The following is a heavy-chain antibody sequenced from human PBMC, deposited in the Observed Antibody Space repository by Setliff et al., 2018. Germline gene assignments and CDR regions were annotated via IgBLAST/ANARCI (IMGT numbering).Heavy chain of an antibody. CDR2: ISGSSTI. J-gene: IGHJ4*02. Sequence: PGGSLRLSCAASGFTFDDYAMHWVRQAPGKGLEWVSYISGSSTIYYADSVKGRFTISRDNAKNSLYLQMNSLRAEDTAVYYCARIDLGGSGYPDYWGQGTLVTVSS. CDR1: GFTFDDYA. V-gene: IGHV3-48*03. D-gene: IGHD3-3*01. CDR3: ARIDLGGSGYPDY.